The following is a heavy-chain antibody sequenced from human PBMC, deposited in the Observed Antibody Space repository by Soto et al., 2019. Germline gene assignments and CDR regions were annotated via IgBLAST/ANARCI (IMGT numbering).Heavy chain of an antibody. Sequence: GGSIRISSAASGFTFSTYGMHWVRQAPGKGLEWVAAMSYDGTKQYYVDSVKGRFTISRDNSRNTLFLQLNSLRDEDTAVYYCAKEYGSTWIDHWGQGTPVTVSS. CDR2: MSYDGTKQ. J-gene: IGHJ4*02. V-gene: IGHV3-30*18. D-gene: IGHD6-13*01. CDR3: AKEYGSTWIDH. CDR1: GFTFSTYG.